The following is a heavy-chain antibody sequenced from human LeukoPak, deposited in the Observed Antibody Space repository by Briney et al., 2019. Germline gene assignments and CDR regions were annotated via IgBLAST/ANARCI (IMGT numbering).Heavy chain of an antibody. CDR3: ARGWLAETTVVTPYNY. Sequence: SVKVSCKASGGTFISYDISWVRQAPGQGLEWMGGITPIFGTAKYAQKFQGRVTITAVESMSTAYMELSSLRSEDTAVYYCARGWLAETTVVTPYNYWGQGTLVTVSS. D-gene: IGHD4-23*01. CDR2: ITPIFGTA. CDR1: GGTFISYD. J-gene: IGHJ4*02. V-gene: IGHV1-69*13.